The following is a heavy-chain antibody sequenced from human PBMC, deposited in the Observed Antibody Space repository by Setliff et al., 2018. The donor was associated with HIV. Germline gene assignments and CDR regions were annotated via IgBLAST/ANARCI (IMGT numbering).Heavy chain of an antibody. V-gene: IGHV3-30*04. Sequence: GGSLRLSCEASEFTFSSYAMHWVRQAPGKGLEWVAVISHDGSNKYYADSVKGRFTISRDNSKNTLYLQMNSLRAEDTAVYYCAKDRDERWYVVSSLDYWGQGTLVTVSS. D-gene: IGHD3-22*01. CDR1: EFTFSSYA. CDR3: AKDRDERWYVVSSLDY. CDR2: ISHDGSNK. J-gene: IGHJ4*02.